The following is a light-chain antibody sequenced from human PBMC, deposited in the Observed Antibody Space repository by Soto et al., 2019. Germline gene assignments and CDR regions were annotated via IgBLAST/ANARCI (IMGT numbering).Light chain of an antibody. J-gene: IGKJ5*01. CDR1: QSVSSS. V-gene: IGKV3D-15*01. Sequence: VLTQSPGTLSLSPGERATLSCSASQSVSSSSLAWYQQRPGQAPRLLIYAASSRATGIPARFSGSGSGTEFTLTISSLQSEDFAVYYCQQYNNWPPITFGQGTRLEIK. CDR3: QQYNNWPPIT. CDR2: AAS.